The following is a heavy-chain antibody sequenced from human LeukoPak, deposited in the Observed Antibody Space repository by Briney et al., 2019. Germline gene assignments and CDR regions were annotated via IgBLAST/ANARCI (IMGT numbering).Heavy chain of an antibody. D-gene: IGHD1-26*01. CDR3: ARDPSGTYYPRVSGALDI. CDR2: ISSISSYI. CDR1: GFTFSSYS. V-gene: IGHV3-21*01. J-gene: IGHJ3*02. Sequence: GGSLRLSCAASGFTFSSYSMNWVRQAPGKGLEWVSSISSISSYIYYADSVKGRYTVSRDNAKNSLYLQMDSLRAEDTAVYYCARDPSGTYYPRVSGALDIWGQGTMVTVSS.